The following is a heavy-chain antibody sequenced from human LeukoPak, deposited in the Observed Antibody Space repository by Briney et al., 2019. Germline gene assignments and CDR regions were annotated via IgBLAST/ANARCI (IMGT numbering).Heavy chain of an antibody. Sequence: SETLSLTCTVSGGSISSSSYYWGWIRQPPGKGLEWIGSIYYSGSTYYNPSLKSRVTISVDTSKNQFSLKLGSVTAADTAVYYCARHKYYYDSSGYYYVPSPFDYWGQGTLVTVSS. CDR1: GGSISSSSYY. J-gene: IGHJ4*02. CDR2: IYYSGST. V-gene: IGHV4-39*01. CDR3: ARHKYYYDSSGYYYVPSPFDY. D-gene: IGHD3-22*01.